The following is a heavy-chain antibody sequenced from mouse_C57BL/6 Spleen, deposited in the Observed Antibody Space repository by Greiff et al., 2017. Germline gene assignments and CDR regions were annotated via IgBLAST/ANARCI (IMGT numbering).Heavy chain of an antibody. Sequence: VQLQQSGAELVRPGASVKLSCTASGFNIKDYYMHWVKQRPEQGLEWIGRIDPEDGDTEYAPKFQGKATMTADTSSNTAYLQLSSLTSEDTAVYYCTTSETAQAAFAYWGQGTLVTVSA. CDR2: IDPEDGDT. CDR1: GFNIKDYY. D-gene: IGHD3-2*02. CDR3: TTSETAQAAFAY. V-gene: IGHV14-1*01. J-gene: IGHJ3*01.